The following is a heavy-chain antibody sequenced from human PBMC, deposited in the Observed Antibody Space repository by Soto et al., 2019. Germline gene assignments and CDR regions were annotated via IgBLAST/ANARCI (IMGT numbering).Heavy chain of an antibody. D-gene: IGHD6-19*01. CDR1: GYTFTSYD. Sequence: QVQLVQSGAEVKKPGASVKVSCKASGYTFTSYDIIWVRQATGQGLEWMGWMNPSTGNTDSAEKFQGRLTMTRNTSIRPVYMEPSSLSFEDTAVYYCARGRIIVAGGFDPWGQGTLVTVSS. J-gene: IGHJ5*02. V-gene: IGHV1-8*01. CDR2: MNPSTGNT. CDR3: ARGRIIVAGGFDP.